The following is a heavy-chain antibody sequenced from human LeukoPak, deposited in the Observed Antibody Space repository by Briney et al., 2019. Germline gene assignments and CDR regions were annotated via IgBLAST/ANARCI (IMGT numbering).Heavy chain of an antibody. J-gene: IGHJ4*02. CDR2: IGSVTTYI. Sequence: GGSLRLSCAASGSTFSDYTMNWVRQAPGKGLEWVSSIGSVTTYIYYADSVKGRFTISRDNAKNSLSLQMNCLRAEDTAVYYCARAIAVAGPYYFDYWGQGTLVTVSS. V-gene: IGHV3-21*01. CDR1: GSTFSDYT. D-gene: IGHD6-19*01. CDR3: ARAIAVAGPYYFDY.